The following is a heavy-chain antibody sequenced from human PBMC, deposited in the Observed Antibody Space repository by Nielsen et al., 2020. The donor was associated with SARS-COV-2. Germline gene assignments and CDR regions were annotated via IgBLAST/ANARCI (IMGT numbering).Heavy chain of an antibody. CDR1: GFTFDDYA. J-gene: IGHJ4*02. D-gene: IGHD6-19*01. CDR3: AKGGPGYISGWYLYYFDY. Sequence: GGSLRLSCAASGFTFDDYAMHWVRQAPGKGLEWVSGISWNSGSIGYADSVKGRFTISRDNAKNSLYLQMNSLRAEDTALYYCAKGGPGYISGWYLYYFDYWGQGTLVTVSS. CDR2: ISWNSGSI. V-gene: IGHV3-9*01.